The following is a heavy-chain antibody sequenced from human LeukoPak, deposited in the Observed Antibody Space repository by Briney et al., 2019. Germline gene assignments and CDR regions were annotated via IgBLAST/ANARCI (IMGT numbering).Heavy chain of an antibody. CDR2: ISGSGGST. V-gene: IGHV3-23*01. Sequence: GGSLRLSCAASGFTFSTYAMNWVRQAPGKGLEWVSGISGSGGSTNYADSVSGRFSISRDNSKNTLYLQMNSLRAEDTAVYYCAKGTYGSGGTDWGQGTLVTVSS. CDR3: AKGTYGSGGTD. CDR1: GFTFSTYA. D-gene: IGHD6-19*01. J-gene: IGHJ4*02.